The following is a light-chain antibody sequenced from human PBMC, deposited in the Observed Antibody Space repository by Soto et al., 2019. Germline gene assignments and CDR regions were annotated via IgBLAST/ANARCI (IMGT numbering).Light chain of an antibody. CDR2: TTS. J-gene: IGKJ4*01. CDR3: QQSYSTPPT. CDR1: QSIRNS. Sequence: DIQMTQSPSSLSASVGDRVTITCRASQSIRNSLNWYQQKPGKAPDLLIYTTSSLQSGVPSRFSGSASGTDFTLTISTLHSEDFATYYCQQSYSTPPTFGGGTNVEI. V-gene: IGKV1-39*01.